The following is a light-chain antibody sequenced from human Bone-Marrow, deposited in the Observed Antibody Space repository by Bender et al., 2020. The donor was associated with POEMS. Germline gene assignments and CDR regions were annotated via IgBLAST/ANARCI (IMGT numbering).Light chain of an antibody. V-gene: IGLV3-1*01. Sequence: SYELTQPPSVSVSPGQTASISCSGGELGDKHAHWHKQKPGQSPALVIYQDTKLPSEIFGRFSSSNSGNPAALTISEPQAMDEADYYCQAWDGSTAVFGGGTKLTVL. CDR1: ELGDKH. J-gene: IGLJ3*02. CDR2: QDT. CDR3: QAWDGSTAV.